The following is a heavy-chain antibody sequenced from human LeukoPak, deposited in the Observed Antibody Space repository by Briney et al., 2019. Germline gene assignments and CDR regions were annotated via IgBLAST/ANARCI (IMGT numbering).Heavy chain of an antibody. CDR3: ARVGDHYHWYLDL. J-gene: IGHJ2*01. CDR2: LYSGDST. D-gene: IGHD3-10*01. V-gene: IGHV3-53*01. CDR1: GFTVSTKY. Sequence: PRGSLRLSCAASGFTVSTKYMNWVRQAPGKGLEWVSILYSGDSTYYADSVKGRFIVSRDNSKNTLYLQMNALRADDTVVYYCARVGDHYHWYLDLWGRGTLVTVSS.